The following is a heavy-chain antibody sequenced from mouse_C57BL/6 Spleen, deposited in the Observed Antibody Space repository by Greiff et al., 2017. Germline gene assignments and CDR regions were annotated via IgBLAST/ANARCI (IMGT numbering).Heavy chain of an antibody. Sequence: VQLQQSGPELVKPGASVKISCKASGYAFSSSWMNWVKQRPGKGLEWIGRIYPGDGDTNYNGKFKGKATLTADKSSSTAYMQLSSLTSEDSAVYCCASYGRVFDYWGQGTTLTVSS. J-gene: IGHJ2*01. CDR3: ASYGRVFDY. CDR1: GYAFSSSW. D-gene: IGHD1-1*01. V-gene: IGHV1-82*01. CDR2: IYPGDGDT.